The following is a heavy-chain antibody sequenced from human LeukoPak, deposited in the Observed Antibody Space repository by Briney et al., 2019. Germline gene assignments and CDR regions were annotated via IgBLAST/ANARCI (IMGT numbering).Heavy chain of an antibody. CDR2: INHSGST. D-gene: IGHD5-18*01. CDR3: ASTVDTAMADSGDY. CDR1: GGSFSGYY. J-gene: IGHJ4*02. Sequence: SETLSLTCAVYGGSFSGYYWSWIRQPPGKGLEWIGEINHSGSTNYNPSLKSRVTISVDTSKNQFSLKLSSVTAADTAVYYCASTVDTAMADSGDYWGQGTLVTVSS. V-gene: IGHV4-34*01.